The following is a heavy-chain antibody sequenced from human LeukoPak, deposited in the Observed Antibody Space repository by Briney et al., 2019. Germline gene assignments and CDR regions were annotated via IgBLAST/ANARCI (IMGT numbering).Heavy chain of an antibody. CDR2: IDTAGDT. V-gene: IGHV3-13*04. Sequence: PGGSLRLSCAASGFTFSSHDMHWVRQSTGKGLEWVSSIDTAGDTYYSGSVKGRFTISRENARNSLYLQMNSLRVGDTAVYYCVRATSGYDYWGQGTLVTVSS. J-gene: IGHJ4*02. CDR1: GFTFSSHD. CDR3: VRATSGYDY. D-gene: IGHD3-22*01.